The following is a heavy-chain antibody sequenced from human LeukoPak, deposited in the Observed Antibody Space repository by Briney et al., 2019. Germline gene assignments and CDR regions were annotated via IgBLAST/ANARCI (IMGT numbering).Heavy chain of an antibody. CDR2: IHNDGTNT. CDR1: GFTFSNYW. V-gene: IGHV3-74*01. Sequence: TGGSLRLSCAASGFTFSNYWMHWVRQAPGKGLVWVSRIHNDGTNTNYADSVKGRFTISRDNSKNTLYLQMNSLRAEDTAVYYCAKEGTYYDILTGYHRGWFDPWGQGTLVTVSS. D-gene: IGHD3-9*01. J-gene: IGHJ5*02. CDR3: AKEGTYYDILTGYHRGWFDP.